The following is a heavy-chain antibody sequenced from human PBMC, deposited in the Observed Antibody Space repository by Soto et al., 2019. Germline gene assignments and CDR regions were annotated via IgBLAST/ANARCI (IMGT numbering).Heavy chain of an antibody. V-gene: IGHV3-23*01. CDR2: LSDSVGTT. D-gene: IGHD3-22*01. CDR1: GFSFGTYT. J-gene: IGHJ4*02. Sequence: PGGSLRLSCAVSGFSFGTYTVNWVRQAPGRGLGVVSGLSDSVGTTHYAYSVKGRFTISRDKSKNTLYLQMNNLRAEDTAVYYCAKHLIGGRLQSPFDLWGQGTQVTVSS. CDR3: AKHLIGGRLQSPFDL.